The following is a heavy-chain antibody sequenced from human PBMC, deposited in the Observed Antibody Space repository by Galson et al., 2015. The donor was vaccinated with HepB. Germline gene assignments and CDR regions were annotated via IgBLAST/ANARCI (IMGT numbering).Heavy chain of an antibody. Sequence: QSGAEVKKPGESLKISCKGSGYNFTTYWIGWVRQMPGKGLEWMGIIYPGDSETRYSPSFQGQVTISADKSISTAYLQWSSLKASDTAMYYCARQEYTVTNYYYYGMDVWAKGQRSSSL. CDR2: IYPGDSET. J-gene: IGHJ6*02. CDR3: ARQEYTVTNYYYYGMDV. V-gene: IGHV5-51*01. CDR1: GYNFTTYW. D-gene: IGHD4-17*01.